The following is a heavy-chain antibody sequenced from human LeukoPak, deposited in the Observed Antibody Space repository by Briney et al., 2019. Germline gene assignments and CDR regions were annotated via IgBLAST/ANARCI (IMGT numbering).Heavy chain of an antibody. CDR2: TYYGGTP. CDR3: ARLYGDYV. CDR1: GASLSTRLYY. V-gene: IGHV4-39*01. Sequence: SETLSLTCTVSGASLSTRLYYWAWIRQPPGKGLEWIASTYYGGTPYYNPSLQSRVTMSVDTSQNQLSLNLNSVTATDRAVYYCARLYGDYVWGQGTLVTVSS. D-gene: IGHD4-17*01. J-gene: IGHJ4*02.